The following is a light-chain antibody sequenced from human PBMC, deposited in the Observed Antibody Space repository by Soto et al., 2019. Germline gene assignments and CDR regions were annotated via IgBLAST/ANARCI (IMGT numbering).Light chain of an antibody. CDR3: QQCDNWPRT. CDR1: QSVGNN. J-gene: IGKJ2*01. CDR2: GAS. V-gene: IGKV3-15*01. Sequence: EIVMTQAPATLSVSQGERVTLSCRASQSVGNNLAWYQQKTGQVPRLLIHGASTRATGIPARFSGSGSGTEFTITISSLQSEDFAVYYCQQCDNWPRTFGQGTKLEIK.